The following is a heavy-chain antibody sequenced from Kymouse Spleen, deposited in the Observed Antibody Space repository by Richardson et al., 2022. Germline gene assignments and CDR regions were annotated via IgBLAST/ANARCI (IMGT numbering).Heavy chain of an antibody. CDR1: GFTFSSYW. V-gene: IGHV3-74*01. CDR2: INSDGSST. D-gene: IGHD6-13*01,IGHD6-25*01,IGHD6-6*01. CDR3: AREYSSYYYYYGMDV. J-gene: IGHJ6*02. Sequence: EVQLVESGGGLVQPGGSLRLSCAASGFTFSSYWMHWVRQAPGKGLVWVSRINSDGSSTSYADSVKGRFTISRDNAKNTLYLQMNSLRAEDTAVYYCAREYSSYYYYYGMDVWGQGTTVTVSS.